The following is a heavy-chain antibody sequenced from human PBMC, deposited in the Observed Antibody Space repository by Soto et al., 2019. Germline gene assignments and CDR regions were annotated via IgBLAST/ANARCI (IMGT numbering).Heavy chain of an antibody. CDR2: IYYSGST. J-gene: IGHJ4*02. V-gene: IGHV4-59*08. CDR3: ERLYSSGYYRPVDY. Sequence: PSETLSLTCTVSGGSISSYYWSWIRQPPGKGLEWIGYIYYSGSTNYNPSLKSRVTISVDTSKNQFSLKLSSVTAADTAVYYCERLYSSGYYRPVDYWGQGTLVTVSS. CDR1: GGSISSYY. D-gene: IGHD3-22*01.